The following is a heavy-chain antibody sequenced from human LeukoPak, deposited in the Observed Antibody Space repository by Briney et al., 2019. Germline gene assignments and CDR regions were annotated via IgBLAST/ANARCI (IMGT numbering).Heavy chain of an antibody. D-gene: IGHD3-9*01. J-gene: IGHJ4*02. Sequence: ASVKVSCKTAGYTFTAYYMHWVRQAPGQGLEWMGWINPSNGGTNYAQNFQGKATMTRDTANTTAYVELSRLRSDDTAVYYCARGEHFDWYSTAGLLDHWGQGTLVTVSS. CDR3: ARGEHFDWYSTAGLLDH. CDR1: GYTFTAYY. CDR2: INPSNGGT. V-gene: IGHV1-2*02.